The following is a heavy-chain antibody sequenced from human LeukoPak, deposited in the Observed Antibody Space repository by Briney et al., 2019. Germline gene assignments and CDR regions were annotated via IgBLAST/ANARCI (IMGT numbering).Heavy chain of an antibody. CDR2: IRYDGSEI. V-gene: IGHV3-7*01. CDR1: GFTSFSGHW. J-gene: IGHJ4*02. CDR3: ATRNNFEY. Sequence: PGGSLRLSCTVSGFTSFSGHWVSWVRQAPGKGLEWVANIRYDGSEIGYGESVEGRFIISRDNSKNSVYLQMNSLRAEDTGVYYCATRNNFEYWGQGTLVTVSS.